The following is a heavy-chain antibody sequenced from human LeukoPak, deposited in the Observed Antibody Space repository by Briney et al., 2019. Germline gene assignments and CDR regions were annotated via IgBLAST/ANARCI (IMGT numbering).Heavy chain of an antibody. J-gene: IGHJ4*02. CDR2: ISGSGGST. CDR3: AKHPGGIAARSDFGY. Sequence: GGSLRLSCAASGFTFSSYAMSWVRQAPGKGLKWVSAISGSGGSTYYADSVKGRFTISRDNSKNTLYLQMNSLRAEDTAVYYCAKHPGGIAARSDFGYWGQGTLVTVSS. D-gene: IGHD6-6*01. CDR1: GFTFSSYA. V-gene: IGHV3-23*01.